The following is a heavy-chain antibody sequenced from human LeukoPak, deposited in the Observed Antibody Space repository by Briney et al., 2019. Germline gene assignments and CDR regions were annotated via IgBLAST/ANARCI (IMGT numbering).Heavy chain of an antibody. CDR3: ARDLRQWLVCDS. V-gene: IGHV3-48*01. CDR2: INRFSNTT. D-gene: IGHD6-19*01. CDR1: GFTSRSHA. Sequence: GGSLRLSCVGSGFTSRSHAMNWVRQAPGKGLEWLAYINRFSNTTSYADSVKGRFTVSRDNVKNSLYLDMTGLRIEDSAIYYCARDLRQWLVCDSWGQGTLISVSS. J-gene: IGHJ5*01.